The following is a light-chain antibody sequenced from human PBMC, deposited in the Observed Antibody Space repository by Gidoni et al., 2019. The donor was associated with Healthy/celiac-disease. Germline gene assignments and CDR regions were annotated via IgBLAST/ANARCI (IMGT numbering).Light chain of an antibody. V-gene: IGLV2-23*01. CDR2: EGS. CDR3: CSYAGSSTYV. Sequence: QSALTQPASVSGSPGQSITISCTGTSSDVGSYNLVSWYQQHPGKAPKLMIYEGSTRPSGVSNRFSGSNSGNTASLTISGLQAEDEADYYCCSYAGSSTYVFGGGTKLTVL. J-gene: IGLJ2*01. CDR1: SSDVGSYNL.